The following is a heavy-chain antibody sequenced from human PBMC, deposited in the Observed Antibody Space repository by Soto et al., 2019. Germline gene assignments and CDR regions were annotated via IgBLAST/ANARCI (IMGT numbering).Heavy chain of an antibody. J-gene: IGHJ4*02. D-gene: IGHD6-6*01. CDR1: GYTFTSYD. Sequence: GASVKVSCKASGYTFTSYDINWVRQATGQGLEWMGWMNPNSGNTGYAQKFQGRVTMTRNTSISTAYMELSSLRSEDTAVYYCARGPRYSSSSWGHYWGQGTLVTVSS. V-gene: IGHV1-8*01. CDR2: MNPNSGNT. CDR3: ARGPRYSSSSWGHY.